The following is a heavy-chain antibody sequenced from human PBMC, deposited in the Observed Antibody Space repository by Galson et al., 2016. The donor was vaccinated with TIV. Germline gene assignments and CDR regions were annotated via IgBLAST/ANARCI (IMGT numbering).Heavy chain of an antibody. J-gene: IGHJ6*02. V-gene: IGHV3-53*01. D-gene: IGHD3-3*01. CDR2: IYSDGRL. Sequence: SLRLSCAASGFIVNNNQMSWVRQAPGKGLEWISVIYSDGRLYYANSVAGRFTISRGDSKNTLYLQMTSLRAEDTAVYYCARDRYYDASGYYFYYYGMDVWGQGTTVTVSS. CDR3: ARDRYYDASGYYFYYYGMDV. CDR1: GFIVNNNQ.